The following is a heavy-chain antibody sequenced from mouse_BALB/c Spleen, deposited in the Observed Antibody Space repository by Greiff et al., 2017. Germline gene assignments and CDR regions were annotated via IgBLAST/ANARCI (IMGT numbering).Heavy chain of an antibody. CDR2: ISSGSSTI. Sequence: EVQGVESGGGLVQPGGSRKLSCAASGFTFSSFGMHWVRQAPEKGLEWVAYISSGSSTIYYADTVKGRFTISRDNPKNTLFLQMTSLRSEDTAMYYCARGRALRRPYYFDYWGQGTTLTVSS. CDR3: ARGRALRRPYYFDY. CDR1: GFTFSSFG. V-gene: IGHV5-17*02. D-gene: IGHD1-2*01. J-gene: IGHJ2*01.